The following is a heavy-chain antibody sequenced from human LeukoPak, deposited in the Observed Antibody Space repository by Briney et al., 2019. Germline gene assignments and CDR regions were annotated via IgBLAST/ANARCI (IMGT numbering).Heavy chain of an antibody. J-gene: IGHJ4*02. V-gene: IGHV4-39*01. CDR2: IYYSGST. CDR1: GGSISSSSYY. CDR3: ARLRSGWDY. Sequence: PSETLSLTCTVSGGSISSSSYYWGWIRQPPGKGLEWIGSIYYSGSTYYNPFLKSRVTISVDTSKNQFSLKLSSVTAADTAVYYCARLRSGWDYWGQGTLVTVSS. D-gene: IGHD6-19*01.